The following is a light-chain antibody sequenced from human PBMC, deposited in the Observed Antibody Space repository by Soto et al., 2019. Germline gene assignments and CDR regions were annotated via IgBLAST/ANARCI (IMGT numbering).Light chain of an antibody. J-gene: IGKJ1*01. CDR2: GAS. CDR3: QQSDSSWT. V-gene: IGKV3-20*01. CDR1: QSVSNRY. Sequence: VDFKKSAARLSWSEGTCACSPYRDSQSVSNRYLAWYQQRPGQAPRLLIYGASSRATGIPDRFIVSGAGTDFTVTFGGLAFEDVPVFQSQQSDSSWTLAQGTKVDI.